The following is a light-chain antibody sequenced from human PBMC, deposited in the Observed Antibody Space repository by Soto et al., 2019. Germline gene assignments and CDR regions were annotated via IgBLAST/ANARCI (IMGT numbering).Light chain of an antibody. Sequence: QSGLTQPASVSGSPGRSITISCTGTSSDVGGYNYVSWYQQHPGKAPKLMIYEVSNRPSGVSNRFSGSKSGNTASLTISGLQAEDEADYYCSSYTSSSTRVFGTGTKVTVL. J-gene: IGLJ1*01. CDR2: EVS. CDR3: SSYTSSSTRV. CDR1: SSDVGGYNY. V-gene: IGLV2-14*01.